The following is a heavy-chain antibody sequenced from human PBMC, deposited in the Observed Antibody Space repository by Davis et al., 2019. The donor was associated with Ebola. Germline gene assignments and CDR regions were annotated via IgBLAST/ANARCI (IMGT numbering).Heavy chain of an antibody. CDR2: IIPILGIA. CDR1: GYTFTSYG. Sequence: SVKVSCKASGYTFTSYGISWVRQAPGQGLEWMGRIIPILGIANYAQKFQGRVTITADKPTSTAYMELSSLRSEDTAVYYCARGRLQYYDYWGQGTLVTVSS. D-gene: IGHD4-11*01. J-gene: IGHJ4*02. CDR3: ARGRLQYYDY. V-gene: IGHV1-69*04.